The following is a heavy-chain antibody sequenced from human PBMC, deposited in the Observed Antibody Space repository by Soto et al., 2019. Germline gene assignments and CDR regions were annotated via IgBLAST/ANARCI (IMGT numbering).Heavy chain of an antibody. CDR1: DGSISRSTFY. V-gene: IGHV4-39*01. J-gene: IGHJ4*02. CDR2: VHYTGRT. D-gene: IGHD3-22*01. Sequence: QLQLQESGPGLVKPSETLSLTCTVSDGSISRSTFYWGWIRKPPGKGLEWFGSVHYTGRTFYNPSHQSRVTMSVDSSKNHLSLKVSSVTAADTAVYYCARHLYSGESSGYYGYWGQGALVTVSS. CDR3: ARHLYSGESSGYYGY.